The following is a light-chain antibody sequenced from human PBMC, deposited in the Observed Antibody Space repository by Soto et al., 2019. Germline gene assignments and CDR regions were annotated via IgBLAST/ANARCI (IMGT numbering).Light chain of an antibody. CDR1: SSNIGAGYD. Sequence: QLVLTQPPSVSGAPGQRVTISCPGSSSNIGAGYDVHWYQQLPGTAPKLLVYGNSNRPSGVPDRFSGSKSGTSASLAITGLQAEDEADYYCQSYDSSLSAVVFGGGTKLTVL. CDR3: QSYDSSLSAVV. V-gene: IGLV1-40*01. CDR2: GNS. J-gene: IGLJ2*01.